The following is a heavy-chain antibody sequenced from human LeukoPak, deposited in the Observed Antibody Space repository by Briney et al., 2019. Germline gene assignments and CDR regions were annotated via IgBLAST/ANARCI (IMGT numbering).Heavy chain of an antibody. CDR3: ARPRITMVRGVISLGWFDP. D-gene: IGHD3-10*01. Sequence: ASVKVSCKASGGTFSSYAISWVRQAPGQGLEWMGGIIPIFGTANYAQKFQGRVTINADKSTSTAYMELSSLRSEDTAVYYCARPRITMVRGVISLGWFDPWGQGTLVTVSS. CDR2: IIPIFGTA. V-gene: IGHV1-69*06. CDR1: GGTFSSYA. J-gene: IGHJ5*02.